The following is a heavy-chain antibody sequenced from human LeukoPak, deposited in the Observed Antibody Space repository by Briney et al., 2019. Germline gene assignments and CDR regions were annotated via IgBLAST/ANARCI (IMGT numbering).Heavy chain of an antibody. CDR3: ARERGSSSWHNWFDP. CDR1: GGTFSSYA. D-gene: IGHD6-13*01. Sequence: GASVQVSCKASGGTFSSYAISWVRQAPGQGLEWMGGIIPIFGTANYAQKFQGRVTITADESTSTAYMELSSLRSEDTAVYYCARERGSSSWHNWFDPWGQGTLVTVSS. CDR2: IIPIFGTA. V-gene: IGHV1-69*13. J-gene: IGHJ5*02.